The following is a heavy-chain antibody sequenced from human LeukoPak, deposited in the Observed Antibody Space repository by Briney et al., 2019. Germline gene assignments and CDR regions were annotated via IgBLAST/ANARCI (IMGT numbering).Heavy chain of an antibody. Sequence: SETLSLTCAVYGGSFSGYYWSWIRQPPGKGLEWIGQINHSGSTNYNPSLKSRVTISVDTSKNQFSLKLSSVTAADTAVYYCARGRPKTGATTYYYYGMDVCSQGTTVTVPS. CDR1: GGSFSGYY. J-gene: IGHJ6*02. D-gene: IGHD1-26*01. CDR2: INHSGST. CDR3: ARGRPKTGATTYYYYGMDV. V-gene: IGHV4-34*01.